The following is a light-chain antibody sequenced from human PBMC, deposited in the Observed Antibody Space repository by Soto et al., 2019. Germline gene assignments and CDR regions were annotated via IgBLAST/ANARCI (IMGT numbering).Light chain of an antibody. J-gene: IGKJ4*01. Sequence: EIVLTQSPGTLSLSPGERATLSCRASQSVSISSIAWYQQKPGQAPRLLFYGASRRAAGIPDTFSGSGSGTDFTLTLSRLEPEDFAVYYCQQFDTSSLSFGGGTKVEI. CDR2: GAS. CDR3: QQFDTSSLS. CDR1: QSVSISS. V-gene: IGKV3-20*01.